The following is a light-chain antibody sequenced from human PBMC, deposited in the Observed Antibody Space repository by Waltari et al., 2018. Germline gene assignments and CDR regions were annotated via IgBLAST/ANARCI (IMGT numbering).Light chain of an antibody. CDR2: SAS. CDR1: QTVSSR. J-gene: IGKJ2*01. V-gene: IGKV3-15*01. Sequence: IVMTQSPAPLSVSPGERATLSCRASQTVSSRLAWYQQKPGQAPRLLIYSASTRATGIPARFSGSGSGTEFTLTISSLQSEDFALYYCQQYYNWPPYTFGQGTKVEI. CDR3: QQYYNWPPYT.